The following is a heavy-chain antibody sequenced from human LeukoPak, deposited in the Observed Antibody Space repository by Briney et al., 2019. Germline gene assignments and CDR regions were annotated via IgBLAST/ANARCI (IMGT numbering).Heavy chain of an antibody. J-gene: IGHJ5*02. V-gene: IGHV3-30*18. CDR1: GFTFSSYG. Sequence: HPGRSLRLSCAASGFTFSSYGMHWVRQAPGKGLEWVAVISYDGSNKYYADSVKGRFTISRYNSKNTLYLQMNSLRAEDTAVYYCAKDNIVLMSRHFDPWGQGTLVTVSS. D-gene: IGHD2-8*01. CDR3: AKDNIVLMSRHFDP. CDR2: ISYDGSNK.